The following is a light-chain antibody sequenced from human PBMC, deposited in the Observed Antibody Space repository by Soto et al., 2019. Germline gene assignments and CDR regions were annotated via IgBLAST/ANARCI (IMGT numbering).Light chain of an antibody. CDR1: QSITIW. J-gene: IGKJ1*01. Sequence: DIQMTQSPSTLSASVGDRVTITCRASQSITIWLAWYQQKPGKAPKLLIFDASSLESGVPSRFSGSGSWTEFTLTISSLQPDDFASYYCQQYNSYSWTFDQGTKVEIK. CDR2: DAS. CDR3: QQYNSYSWT. V-gene: IGKV1-5*01.